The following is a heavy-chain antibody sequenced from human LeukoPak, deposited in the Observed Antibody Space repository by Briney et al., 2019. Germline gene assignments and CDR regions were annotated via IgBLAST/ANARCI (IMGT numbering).Heavy chain of an antibody. CDR1: GGSISSYY. J-gene: IGHJ5*02. CDR2: IYHSGST. D-gene: IGHD1-1*01. CDR3: AREVPKNWFDP. Sequence: PSETLSLTCTVSGGSISSYYWSWIRQPPGKGLEWIGYIYHSGSTYYNPSLKSRVTISVDRSKNQFSLKLSSVTAADTAVYYCAREVPKNWFDPWGQGTLVTVSS. V-gene: IGHV4-59*12.